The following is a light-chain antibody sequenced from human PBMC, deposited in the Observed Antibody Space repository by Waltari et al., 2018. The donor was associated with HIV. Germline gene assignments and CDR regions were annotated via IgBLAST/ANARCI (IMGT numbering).Light chain of an antibody. V-gene: IGLV7-46*01. CDR3: LLAYACSRPVI. J-gene: IGLJ2*01. CDR2: DTS. CDR1: SGPVTSGHY. Sequence: QAVVTQEPSLTVSPGGTVTLTCSSSSGPVTSGHYPYWFQPKPGQAPRTLIYDTSSRQSWTPTRFSGALLGGKAALTLSGARPEDEAEYYCLLAYACSRPVIFGGGTQLTVL.